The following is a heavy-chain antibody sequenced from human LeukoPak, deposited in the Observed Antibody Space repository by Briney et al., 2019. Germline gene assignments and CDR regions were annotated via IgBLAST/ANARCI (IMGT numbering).Heavy chain of an antibody. J-gene: IGHJ4*02. D-gene: IGHD6-19*01. Sequence: GGSLRLSCAASGFTFKSYDMHWVRQAAGEGLEWVSAIGTAGDTYYPGSVKGRFTISRENAKNSLYLQMNSLRAGDTAVYYCARVISIVSSGWYPPFDYWGQGTLVTVSS. V-gene: IGHV3-13*01. CDR3: ARVISIVSSGWYPPFDY. CDR2: IGTAGDT. CDR1: GFTFKSYD.